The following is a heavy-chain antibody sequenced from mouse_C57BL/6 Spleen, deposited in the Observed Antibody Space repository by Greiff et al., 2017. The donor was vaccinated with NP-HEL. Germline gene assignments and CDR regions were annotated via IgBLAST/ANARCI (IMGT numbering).Heavy chain of an antibody. D-gene: IGHD1-1*01. CDR1: GYTFTSYW. V-gene: IGHV1-61*01. CDR2: IYPSDSET. CDR3: ARQAYGSRDY. Sequence: VQLQQPGAELVRPGSSVKLSCKAPGYTFTSYWMDWVKQRPGQGLEWIGNIYPSDSETHYNQKFKDKATLTVDKSSSTAYMQLSSLTSEDSAVYYCARQAYGSRDYWGQGTTLTVSS. J-gene: IGHJ2*01.